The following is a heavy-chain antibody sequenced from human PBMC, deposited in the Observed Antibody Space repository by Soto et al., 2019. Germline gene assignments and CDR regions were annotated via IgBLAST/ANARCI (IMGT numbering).Heavy chain of an antibody. CDR3: ARDTGPKLLTENWFDP. D-gene: IGHD2-21*02. CDR2: INPNSGGT. V-gene: IGHV1-2*04. J-gene: IGHJ5*02. Sequence: ASVKVSCKASGYTFTGYYMHWVRQAPGQGLEWMGWINPNSGGTNYAQKFRGWVTMTRDTSISTAYMELSRLRSDDTAVYYCARDTGPKLLTENWFDPWGQGTLVTVSS. CDR1: GYTFTGYY.